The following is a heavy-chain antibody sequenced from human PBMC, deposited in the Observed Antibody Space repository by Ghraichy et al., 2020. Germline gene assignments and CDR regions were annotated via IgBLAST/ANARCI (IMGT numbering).Heavy chain of an antibody. D-gene: IGHD2-2*01. CDR1: GFNFSSNW. CDR2: IRQDGSSK. CDR3: ARAAEGYQ. Sequence: GESLRLSCSASGFNFSSNWMSWVRQAPGKGLEWVANIRQDGSSKYYVDSARGRFTISRDNAKSSLYLQMNSLRADDTGVYYCARAAEGYQWGRGTLVTVTS. J-gene: IGHJ4*02. V-gene: IGHV3-7*04.